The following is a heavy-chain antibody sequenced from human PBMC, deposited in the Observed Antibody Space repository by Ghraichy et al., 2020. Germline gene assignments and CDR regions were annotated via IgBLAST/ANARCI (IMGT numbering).Heavy chain of an antibody. J-gene: IGHJ4*02. CDR1: GFTFSSYG. Sequence: GGSLRLSCAASGFTFSSYGMHWVRQAPGKGLEWVAFIRSDGSSKYYADSVKGRFTISRDNSKNTLYLQMNSLRPEGTAIYYCAKDREVLLWFGGARGIDYWGLGTLVTVSS. V-gene: IGHV3-30*02. CDR2: IRSDGSSK. CDR3: AKDREVLLWFGGARGIDY. D-gene: IGHD3-10*01.